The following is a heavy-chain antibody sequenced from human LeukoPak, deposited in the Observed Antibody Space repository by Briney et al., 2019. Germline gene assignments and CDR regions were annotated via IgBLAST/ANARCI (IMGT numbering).Heavy chain of an antibody. Sequence: GGSLRLSCAASGFTFSSYGMHWVRQAPGKGLEWVAVISYDGGNKYYADSVKGRFTISRDNSKNTLYLQMNSLRAEDTAVYYCAKDLGYYDSSGYYGEGFDYWGQGTLVTVSS. CDR3: AKDLGYYDSSGYYGEGFDY. CDR1: GFTFSSYG. D-gene: IGHD3-22*01. J-gene: IGHJ4*02. CDR2: ISYDGGNK. V-gene: IGHV3-30*18.